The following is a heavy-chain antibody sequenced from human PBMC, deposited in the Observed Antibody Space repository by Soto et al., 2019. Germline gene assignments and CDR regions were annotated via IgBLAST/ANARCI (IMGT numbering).Heavy chain of an antibody. CDR1: KGSMSGSY. J-gene: IGHJ4*02. CDR3: AREVYAPGGARHTFDFDS. D-gene: IGHD2-8*02. Sequence: SETLSLTCVVSKGSMSGSYWNWIRQPPGRGLEWIASVGFYGDTNYNPSLRSRVTISVDTSINQFSLKMSSVTAADTAVYYCAREVYAPGGARHTFDFDSWGQGTLVTVSS. V-gene: IGHV4-59*01. CDR2: VGFYGDT.